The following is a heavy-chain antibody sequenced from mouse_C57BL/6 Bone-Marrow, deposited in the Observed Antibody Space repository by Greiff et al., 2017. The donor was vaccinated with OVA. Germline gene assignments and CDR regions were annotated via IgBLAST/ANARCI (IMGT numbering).Heavy chain of an antibody. CDR3: TTRSTMVTTRAY. Sequence: EVQLVESGAELVRPGASVKLSCTASGFNFKDYYMHWVKQRPEQGLEWIGWIDPENGDTDYASKFQGKATITADTSSNTAYLQLSSLTSEDTAVYYCTTRSTMVTTRAYWGQGTLVTVSA. CDR1: GFNFKDYY. J-gene: IGHJ3*01. CDR2: IDPENGDT. V-gene: IGHV14-4*01. D-gene: IGHD2-1*01.